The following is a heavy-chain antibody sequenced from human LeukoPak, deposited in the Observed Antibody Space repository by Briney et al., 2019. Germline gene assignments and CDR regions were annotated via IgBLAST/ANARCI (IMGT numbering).Heavy chain of an antibody. J-gene: IGHJ4*02. V-gene: IGHV4-39*01. CDR3: ARGVHGRQVDF. Sequence: KTSEPLSLTCSVSGGSISSSAYYWGWIRQPPGKGLEWIGHIFYSGNTYNNPSRKSRVTVSADTSKNQFSLTLTAVTAADTAVYYCARGVHGRQVDFWGQGTLVTVSS. D-gene: IGHD1-26*01. CDR1: GGSISSSAYY. CDR2: IFYSGNT.